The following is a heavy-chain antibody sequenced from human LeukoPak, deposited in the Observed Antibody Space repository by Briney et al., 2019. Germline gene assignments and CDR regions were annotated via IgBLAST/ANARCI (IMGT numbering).Heavy chain of an antibody. CDR3: ARLESGYYGSGSPDY. Sequence: SETLSLTCAVSGYSISSGYYWGWIQQPPGKGLEWIGSIYHSGNTYYNPSLKSRVTISVDTSKNQFSLKLSSVTAADTAVYYCARLESGYYGSGSPDYWGQGTLVTVSS. CDR1: GYSISSGYY. V-gene: IGHV4-38-2*01. D-gene: IGHD3-10*01. CDR2: IYHSGNT. J-gene: IGHJ4*02.